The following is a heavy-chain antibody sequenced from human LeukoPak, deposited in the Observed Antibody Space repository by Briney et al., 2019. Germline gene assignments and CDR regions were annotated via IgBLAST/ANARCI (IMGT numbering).Heavy chain of an antibody. V-gene: IGHV3-48*04. Sequence: GGSLRLSCAASGFTFRAHGMDWVRQAPGKGLEWVSYIGSSGSSIYYADSVMGRFTISRDNAKNSLYLQMNSLRAEDTAVYYCARAYSSGWDDYFDYWGQGTLVTVSS. D-gene: IGHD6-19*01. CDR1: GFTFRAHG. CDR2: IGSSGSSI. CDR3: ARAYSSGWDDYFDY. J-gene: IGHJ4*02.